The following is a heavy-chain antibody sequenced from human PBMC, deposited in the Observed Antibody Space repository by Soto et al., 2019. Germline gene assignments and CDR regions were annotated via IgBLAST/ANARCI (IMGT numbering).Heavy chain of an antibody. V-gene: IGHV3-33*01. CDR1: GFTFSSYG. CDR2: IWYDGSNK. D-gene: IGHD3-10*01. Sequence: QVQLVESGGGMVQPGRSLRLSCAASGFTFSSYGMHWVRQAPGKGLEWVAVIWYDGSNKYYADSVKGRFTISRDNSKNTLYLQMNSLRAEDTAVYYCAREDVLLWFGELGPLDYWGRGTLVTVSS. J-gene: IGHJ4*02. CDR3: AREDVLLWFGELGPLDY.